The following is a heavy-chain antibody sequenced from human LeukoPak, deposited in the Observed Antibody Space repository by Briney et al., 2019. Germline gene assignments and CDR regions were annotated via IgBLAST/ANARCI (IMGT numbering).Heavy chain of an antibody. V-gene: IGHV1-18*01. Sequence: ASVKVSCKASGYTFTSYGISWVRQAPGQGLEWMGWISAYNGNTNYAQKLQGRVTMTTDTSTSTAYMELRSLRSDDTAVYYCARENYNSGRGYYYYMDVWAKGTMVTISS. CDR1: GYTFTSYG. CDR3: ARENYNSGRGYYYYMDV. D-gene: IGHD6-19*01. J-gene: IGHJ6*03. CDR2: ISAYNGNT.